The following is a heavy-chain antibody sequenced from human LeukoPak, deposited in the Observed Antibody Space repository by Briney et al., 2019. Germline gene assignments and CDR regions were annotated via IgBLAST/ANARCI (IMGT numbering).Heavy chain of an antibody. CDR3: ARDQGNWNIDY. CDR1: GFTFSTYS. CDR2: ISSSGAI. V-gene: IGHV3-48*04. D-gene: IGHD1/OR15-1a*01. J-gene: IGHJ4*02. Sequence: PGGSLRLSCAASGFTFSTYSMNWVRQAPGKGLEWVSYISSSGAIYYADSVKGRFTISRDNAKNSLYLQMNSLRAEDTAVYYCARDQGNWNIDYWGQGTLVTVSS.